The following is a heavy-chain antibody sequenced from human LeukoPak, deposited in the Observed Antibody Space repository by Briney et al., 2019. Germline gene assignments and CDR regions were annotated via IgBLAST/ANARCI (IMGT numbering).Heavy chain of an antibody. Sequence: GGSLRLSCAASGFTFSSHVMTWVRQAPGKGLEWVSGISASGDTTYYADSVKGRFTISRDNSKNTLYLQMNSLRAEDTAVYYCARGDNWNYWGAFDIWGQGTMVTVSS. CDR3: ARGDNWNYWGAFDI. CDR1: GFTFSSHV. V-gene: IGHV3-23*01. D-gene: IGHD1-7*01. CDR2: ISASGDTT. J-gene: IGHJ3*02.